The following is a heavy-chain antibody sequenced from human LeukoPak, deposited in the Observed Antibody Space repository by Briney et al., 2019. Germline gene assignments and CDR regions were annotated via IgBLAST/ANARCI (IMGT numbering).Heavy chain of an antibody. CDR3: ARDYYDSSASATFDY. Sequence: NPGGSLRLSCELSGFPLSDFTMNWVRQAPGKGLEWVSSISSDKSYIRYADSVKGRFSISRDNTKNTLFLEMRSLRVEDTAVDFYARDYYDSSASATFDYWGQGNLVTVSS. CDR1: GFPLSDFT. V-gene: IGHV3-21*01. CDR2: ISSDKSYI. D-gene: IGHD3-22*01. J-gene: IGHJ4*02.